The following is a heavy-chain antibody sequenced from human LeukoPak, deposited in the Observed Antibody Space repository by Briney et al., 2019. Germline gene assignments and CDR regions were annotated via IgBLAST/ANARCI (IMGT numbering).Heavy chain of an antibody. CDR2: IYSGGST. J-gene: IGHJ4*02. CDR1: GFTVSSNY. CDR3: VRVSRGVDYYDSSGYFDY. Sequence: GGSLRLSCAASGFTVSSNYMSWVRQAPGKGLEWVSVIYSGGSTYYADSVKGRFTISRDNSKNTLYLQMNSLRAEDTAVYYCVRVSRGVDYYDSSGYFDYWGQGTLVTVSS. D-gene: IGHD3-22*01. V-gene: IGHV3-53*01.